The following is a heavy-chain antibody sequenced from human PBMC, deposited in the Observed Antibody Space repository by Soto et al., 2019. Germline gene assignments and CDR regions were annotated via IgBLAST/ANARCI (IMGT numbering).Heavy chain of an antibody. CDR3: ARAQASGWFDP. J-gene: IGHJ5*02. CDR2: INHSGST. CDR1: GGSFSGYY. Sequence: PSETLSLTCAVYGGSFSGYYWSWIRQPPGKGLEWIGEINHSGSTNYNPSLKSRVTISVDTSKNQFSLKLSSVTAADTAVYYCARAQASGWFDPWGQGTLVTVSS. V-gene: IGHV4-34*01.